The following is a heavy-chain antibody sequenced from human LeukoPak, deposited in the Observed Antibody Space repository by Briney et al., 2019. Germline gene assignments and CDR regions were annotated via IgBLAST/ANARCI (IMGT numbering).Heavy chain of an antibody. CDR3: ASNRLERNYYYYMDV. V-gene: IGHV4-39*01. CDR1: GGSISSSSYY. Sequence: KPSETLSLTCTVSGGSISSSSYYWGWIRQPPGKGLEWIGSIYYSGSTYYNPSLKSRVTISVDTSKNQFSLKLSSVTAADTAVYYCASNRLERNYYYYMDVWGKGTTVTVSS. D-gene: IGHD2/OR15-2a*01. CDR2: IYYSGST. J-gene: IGHJ6*03.